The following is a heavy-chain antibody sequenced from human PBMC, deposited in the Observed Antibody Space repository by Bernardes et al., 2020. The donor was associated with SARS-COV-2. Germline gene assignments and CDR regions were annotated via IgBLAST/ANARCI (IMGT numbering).Heavy chain of an antibody. CDR2: ISSSSSYI. D-gene: IGHD3-22*01. Sequence: GGSLRLSCAASGFTFSSYSMNWVRQAPGKGLEWVSSISSSSSYIYYADSVKGRFTISRDNAKNSLYLQMNSLRAEDTAVYYCARDSLDYYDSSGYYAAKDYWGQGTLVTVSS. V-gene: IGHV3-21*01. J-gene: IGHJ4*02. CDR1: GFTFSSYS. CDR3: ARDSLDYYDSSGYYAAKDY.